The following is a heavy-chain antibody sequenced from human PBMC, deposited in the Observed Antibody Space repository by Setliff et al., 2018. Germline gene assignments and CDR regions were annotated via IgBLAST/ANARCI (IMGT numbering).Heavy chain of an antibody. J-gene: IGHJ1*01. CDR3: AREGSIGWSQYFHH. D-gene: IGHD6-19*01. CDR1: GFTLRNSG. CDR2: ISYDGFKI. Sequence: PGGSLRLSCAASGFTLRNSGMHWVRQAPGRGLEWVTFISYDGFKIYYAESVKGRFTISRDISTNTLFLEIDSLRSEDTGLYYSAREGSIGWSQYFHHWGQGTPVTVSS. V-gene: IGHV3-30*03.